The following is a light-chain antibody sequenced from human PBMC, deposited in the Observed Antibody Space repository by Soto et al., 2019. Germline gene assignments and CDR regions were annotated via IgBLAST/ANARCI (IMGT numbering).Light chain of an antibody. V-gene: IGKV3-20*01. CDR2: RAS. Sequence: IVLTQSPGTLSLSPGERATLSCRASQSVNNNYLAWYQQKHGQAPRLLVYRASTRATGIPDRFSGSGSGTDFTLTISRLEPEDFAVYYCQQYGSSLTVGGGTKVEIK. CDR1: QSVNNNY. J-gene: IGKJ4*01. CDR3: QQYGSSLT.